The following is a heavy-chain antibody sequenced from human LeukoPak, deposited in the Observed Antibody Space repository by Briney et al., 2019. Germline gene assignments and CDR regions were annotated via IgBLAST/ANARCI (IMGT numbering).Heavy chain of an antibody. D-gene: IGHD3-22*01. CDR3: AKRGVVIRVILVGFHKEAYYFDS. CDR2: ISESGGRT. CDR1: GITLSNYG. J-gene: IGHJ4*02. V-gene: IGHV3-23*01. Sequence: GGSLRLSCAVSGITLSNYGMSWVRQAPGKGLEWVAVISESGGRTNYADSVKGRFTISRDNPKNTLYLQMNILRVEDTAVYFCAKRGVVIRVILVGFHKEAYYFDSWGQGALVTVSS.